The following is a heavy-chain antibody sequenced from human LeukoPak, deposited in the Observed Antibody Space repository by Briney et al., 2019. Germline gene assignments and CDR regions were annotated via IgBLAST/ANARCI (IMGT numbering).Heavy chain of an antibody. D-gene: IGHD6-6*01. CDR3: ARAGSIAAPLGY. CDR1: GGTFSSYA. J-gene: IGHJ4*02. Sequence: SVKVSCKASGGTFSSYAISWVRQAPGQGLEWMGGIIPIFGTANYAQKFQGRVTITADESTSTAYMELSSLRSEDTAVYYCARAGSIAAPLGYWGQGTLVTVSS. V-gene: IGHV1-69*13. CDR2: IIPIFGTA.